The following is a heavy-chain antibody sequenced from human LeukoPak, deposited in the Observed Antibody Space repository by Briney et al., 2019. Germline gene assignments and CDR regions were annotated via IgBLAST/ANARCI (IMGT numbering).Heavy chain of an antibody. V-gene: IGHV1-8*01. CDR3: ARDQDALWFGESIPNHLTYYFDY. J-gene: IGHJ4*02. CDR2: MNPNSGNT. CDR1: GYTFTSYD. Sequence: ASVKVSCKASGYTFTSYDINWVRQATGQGLEWMGWMNPNSGNTGYAQKFQGRVTMTRNTSISTAYVELSSLRSEDTAVYYCARDQDALWFGESIPNHLTYYFDYWGQGTLVTVSS. D-gene: IGHD3-10*01.